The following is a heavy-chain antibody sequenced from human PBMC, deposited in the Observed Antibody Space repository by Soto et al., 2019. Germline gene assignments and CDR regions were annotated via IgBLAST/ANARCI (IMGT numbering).Heavy chain of an antibody. V-gene: IGHV4-39*01. D-gene: IGHD2-15*01. J-gene: IGHJ5*02. CDR1: GGSISSGNYY. CDR2: IHYTGST. CDR3: ARRECSGGTCSFDP. Sequence: QLQLQESGPGLVKPSETLSLTCSVSGGSISSGNYYRAWIRQPPGKGLEWIGSIHYTGSTYYNPSLKSRVTISVDTSKNQFSLKLTSVSSADTAVYYCARRECSGGTCSFDPWGQGTLVTVSS.